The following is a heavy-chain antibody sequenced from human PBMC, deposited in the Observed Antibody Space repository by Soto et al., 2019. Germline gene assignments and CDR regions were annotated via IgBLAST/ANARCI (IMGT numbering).Heavy chain of an antibody. J-gene: IGHJ4*02. CDR3: VSARFDS. CDR2: INHRGST. CDR1: GGSFSANY. V-gene: IGHV4-34*01. Sequence: NPSETLSLTCAVYGGSFSANYWTWIRQSPEKGLEWIGEINHRGSTNYSPSLQNRATMLVDTSNKQFSLKLTSVTAADTAVYYCVSARFDSSGRGILVTVSS.